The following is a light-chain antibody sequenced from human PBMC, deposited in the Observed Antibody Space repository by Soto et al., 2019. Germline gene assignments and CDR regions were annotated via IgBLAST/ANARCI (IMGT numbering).Light chain of an antibody. Sequence: EIVLTQSPATLSLSPGGRAILSCRASQSVSTFLAWFQQKPGQAPRLLIYGASTRATGVPARFSGSGSGTEFTLTISTLQSEDFAVYYCQQYDNWPPLTFGGGTKVDIK. CDR3: QQYDNWPPLT. CDR1: QSVSTF. V-gene: IGKV3-15*01. CDR2: GAS. J-gene: IGKJ4*01.